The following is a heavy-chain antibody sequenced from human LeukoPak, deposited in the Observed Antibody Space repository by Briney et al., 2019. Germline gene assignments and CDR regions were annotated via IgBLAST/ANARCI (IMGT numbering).Heavy chain of an antibody. V-gene: IGHV4-59*01. CDR3: ARETSQKGAHYMDV. CDR2: IYYSGYT. CDR1: GGSISSYY. D-gene: IGHD3-16*01. J-gene: IGHJ6*03. Sequence: PSETLSLTCTVSGGSISSYYWSWIRQPPGKGLKWIGNIYYSGYTTYSPSLRSRVTISVDTSKNQFSLKLSSVTAADTAVYYCARETSQKGAHYMDVWGKGTTITISS.